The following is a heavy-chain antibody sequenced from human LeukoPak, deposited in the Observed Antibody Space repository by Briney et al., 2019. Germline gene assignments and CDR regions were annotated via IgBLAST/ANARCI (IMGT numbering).Heavy chain of an antibody. D-gene: IGHD1-1*01. J-gene: IGHJ4*02. CDR3: ARVNINNWHSCDY. CDR1: GGSISSNNW. Sequence: TSGTLSLTCAVSGGSISSNNWWGWVRQPPGKGLEWIGEIYHSGSPNYNPSLKSRVTKSVDKSRNHFSLNLSSVTAADTAVYYCARVNINNWHSCDYWGQGTLVTVSS. CDR2: IYHSGSP. V-gene: IGHV4-4*02.